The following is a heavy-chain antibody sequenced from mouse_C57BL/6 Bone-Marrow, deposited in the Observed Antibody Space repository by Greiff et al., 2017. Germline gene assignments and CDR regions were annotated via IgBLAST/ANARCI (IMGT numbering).Heavy chain of an antibody. CDR3: ASSWDDFDY. V-gene: IGHV1-22*01. CDR2: INPNNGGT. CDR1: GYTFTDYN. D-gene: IGHD4-1*01. Sequence: VQLQQSGPELVKPGASVKMSCKASGYTFTDYNMHWVKQSHGKSLEWIGYINPNNGGTSYNQKFKGKATLTVTQSSSTAYMELRSLTSEYSAVYYCASSWDDFDYWGQGTTLTVSS. J-gene: IGHJ2*01.